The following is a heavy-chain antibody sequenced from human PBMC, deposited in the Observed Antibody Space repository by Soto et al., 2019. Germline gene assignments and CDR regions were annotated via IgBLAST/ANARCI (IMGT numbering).Heavy chain of an antibody. CDR1: GASISSGGYS. CDR2: IYESGNT. Sequence: QLQLQESGSGLVESSQTLSLTCTVSGASISSGGYSWTWIRQPPGKGLEWIGYIYESGNTYYNSSLESRVTISLDVSKNQFSLKLSSVTAADTAVYYCARVGSADSGSYYILDHWGQGSLVTVSS. D-gene: IGHD3-10*01. J-gene: IGHJ4*02. CDR3: ARVGSADSGSYYILDH. V-gene: IGHV4-30-2*01.